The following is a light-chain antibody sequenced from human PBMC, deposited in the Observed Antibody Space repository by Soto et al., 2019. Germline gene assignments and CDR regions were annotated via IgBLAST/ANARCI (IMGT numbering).Light chain of an antibody. CDR1: QSVSSSY. J-gene: IGKJ1*01. V-gene: IGKV3-20*01. CDR3: QQYGSPPRT. CDR2: GAS. Sequence: TKSPATLPWSTWEKATLSCRASQSVSSSYLAWYQQKPGQAPRLLIYGASSRATGIPDRFSGSGSGTDFTLTISRLEPEDFAVYYCQQYGSPPRTFGQGTKVDIK.